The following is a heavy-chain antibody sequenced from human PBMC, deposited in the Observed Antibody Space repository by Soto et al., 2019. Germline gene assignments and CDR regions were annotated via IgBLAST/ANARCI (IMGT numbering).Heavy chain of an antibody. Sequence: ASVNVSLKASGDTFSSYGISWVRQAPGQGLEWMGWISAYNGNTNYAQKLQGRVTMTTDTSTSTAYMELRSLRSDDTDVYYCARAKGHNWNYVLFDYWGQGTLVTVSS. V-gene: IGHV1-18*01. D-gene: IGHD1-7*01. CDR2: ISAYNGNT. CDR3: ARAKGHNWNYVLFDY. J-gene: IGHJ4*02. CDR1: GDTFSSYG.